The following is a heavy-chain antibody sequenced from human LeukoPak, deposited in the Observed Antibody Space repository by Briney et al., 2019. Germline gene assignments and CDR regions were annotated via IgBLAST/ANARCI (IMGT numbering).Heavy chain of an antibody. V-gene: IGHV4-59*08. CDR3: ARRYDSTLYYYYYMDV. D-gene: IGHD3-22*01. CDR2: IYYSGST. CDR1: VDSISGYY. J-gene: IGHJ6*03. Sequence: SETLSLTCTVSVDSISGYYWSWIRQPPGKGLEWIGYIYYSGSTNYNPSLKSRVTISVDTSKNQFSLKLSSVTARHSGLYYCARRYDSTLYYYYYMDVWGKGTTVTVSS.